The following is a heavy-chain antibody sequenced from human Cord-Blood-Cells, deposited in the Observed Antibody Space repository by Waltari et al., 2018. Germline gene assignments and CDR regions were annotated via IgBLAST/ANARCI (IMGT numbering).Heavy chain of an antibody. Sequence: EVQLVDSAGGLIQPGGSLRLSRAAPGFPVSRHYSPWCRQAPGKGLEWVLVIYSGCSTYYADSVKGRFTNSSDNSKNTLYLQMNSLRAEDTAVYYCARDIAAADPVDDYWGQGTLVTVSS. CDR3: ARDIAAADPVDDY. V-gene: IGHV3-53*01. J-gene: IGHJ4*02. CDR1: GFPVSRHY. D-gene: IGHD6-13*01. CDR2: IYSGCST.